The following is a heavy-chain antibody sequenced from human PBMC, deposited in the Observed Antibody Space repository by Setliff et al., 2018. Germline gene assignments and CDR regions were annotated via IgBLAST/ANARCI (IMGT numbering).Heavy chain of an antibody. CDR1: GFTFSAHY. J-gene: IGHJ3*01. CDR3: AADWRHGTWDGYDF. CDR2: IRNKDDGGTT. D-gene: IGHD6-25*01. V-gene: IGHV3-15*01. Sequence: PGGSLRLSCAASGFTFSAHYMDWLRQAPGKGLEWVGRIRNKDDGGTTDYAAPVKGRFTISKDDSKNTLYLQMNSLNTEDTALYYCAADWRHGTWDGYDFWGQGTMVTVSS.